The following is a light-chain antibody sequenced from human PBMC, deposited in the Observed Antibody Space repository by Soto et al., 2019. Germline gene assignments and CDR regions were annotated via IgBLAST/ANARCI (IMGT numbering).Light chain of an antibody. Sequence: EVVLTQSPGTLSLSPGERATLSCRASQTVTNNYLAWYQQKPGQAPRLLIFGSSDRATGIPDRFSGSGSGTDFTLTISRLEPEDFAVYYCQQYGSSFPYTLGQGTKLESK. V-gene: IGKV3-20*01. CDR1: QTVTNNY. J-gene: IGKJ2*01. CDR3: QQYGSSFPYT. CDR2: GSS.